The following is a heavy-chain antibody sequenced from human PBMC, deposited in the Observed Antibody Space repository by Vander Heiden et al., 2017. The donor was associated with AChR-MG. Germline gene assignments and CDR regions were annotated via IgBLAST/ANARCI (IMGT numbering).Heavy chain of an antibody. CDR1: GGSISSYY. J-gene: IGHJ4*02. V-gene: IGHV4-59*01. Sequence: QVQLQESGPGLVKPSETLSLTCTVPGGSISSYYWSWIRQPPGKGLEWIGYIYYSGSTNYNPSLKSRVTISVDTSKNQFSLKLSSVTAADTAVYYCAREGVTTEIDYWGQGTLVTVSS. D-gene: IGHD4-17*01. CDR2: IYYSGST. CDR3: AREGVTTEIDY.